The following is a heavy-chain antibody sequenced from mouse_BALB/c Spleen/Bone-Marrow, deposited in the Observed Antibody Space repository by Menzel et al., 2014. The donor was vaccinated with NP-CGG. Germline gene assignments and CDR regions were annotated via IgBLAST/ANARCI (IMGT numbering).Heavy chain of an antibody. CDR2: ILPGSGTT. V-gene: IGHV1-9*01. J-gene: IGHJ3*01. CDR1: GYTFSTYW. D-gene: IGHD2-4*01. CDR3: ARLITTGGFAY. Sequence: QVQLQHSGAELMKPGASVKISCKATGYTFSTYWIEWVKQRPGHGLEWIGEILPGSGTTNYNEKFKGKATFTADTSSNTAYMQLSSLTSEDSAVYYCARLITTGGFAYWGQGTLVTVSA.